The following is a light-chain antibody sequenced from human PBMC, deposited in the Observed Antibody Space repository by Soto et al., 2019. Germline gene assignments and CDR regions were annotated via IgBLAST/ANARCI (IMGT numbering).Light chain of an antibody. CDR1: LNVNSY. J-gene: IGKJ1*01. CDR3: QQYGSSPWT. CDR2: DAS. Sequence: EIVLTQSPATLSLSPGERATLSCRASLNVNSYLAWYQQKPGQAPRLLIYDASNRAAGIPDRFSGSGSGTDFTLTISRLEPEDFAVYYCQQYGSSPWTFGQGTKVDIK. V-gene: IGKV3-20*01.